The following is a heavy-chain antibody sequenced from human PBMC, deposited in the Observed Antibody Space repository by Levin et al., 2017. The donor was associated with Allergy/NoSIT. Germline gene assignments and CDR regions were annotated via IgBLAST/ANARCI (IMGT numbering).Heavy chain of an antibody. D-gene: IGHD1-26*01. V-gene: IGHV4-34*01. J-gene: IGHJ4*02. Sequence: SQTLSLTCAVYGGSFSGYYWSWIRQPPGKGLEWIGEINHSGSTNYNPSLKSRVTISVDTSKNQFSLKLSSVTAADTAVYYCARDIGGVGYWGQGTLVTVSS. CDR2: INHSGST. CDR3: ARDIGGVGY. CDR1: GGSFSGYY.